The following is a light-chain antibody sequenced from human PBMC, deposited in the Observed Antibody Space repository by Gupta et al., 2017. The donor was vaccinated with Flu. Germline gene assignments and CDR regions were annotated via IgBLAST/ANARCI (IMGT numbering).Light chain of an antibody. CDR1: TIGGKT. CDR3: QVWDSSSHHVV. J-gene: IGLJ2*01. Sequence: SDVLTQPPSLSLAPGQTARISCSGITIGGKTVHLYQQKPGQAPFLVVYDNADRPSGIPERFSGSNSGDTAALTISRVEDGDEDDYYCQVWDSSSHHVVFGGGTKLTVV. CDR2: DNA. V-gene: IGLV3-21*02.